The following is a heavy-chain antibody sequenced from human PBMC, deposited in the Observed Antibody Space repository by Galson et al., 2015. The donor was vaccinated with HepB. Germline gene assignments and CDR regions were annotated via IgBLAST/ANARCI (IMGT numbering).Heavy chain of an antibody. J-gene: IGHJ4*02. V-gene: IGHV3-73*01. Sequence: SLRLSCAASGFTFSGSAMHWVRQASGKGLEWVGRIRSKANSYATAYAASVKGRFTISGDDSKNTAYLQMNSLKTEDTAVYYCTRQAPGGSSGTRDYWGQGTLVTVSS. CDR1: GFTFSGSA. CDR3: TRQAPGGSSGTRDY. D-gene: IGHD6-19*01. CDR2: IRSKANSYAT.